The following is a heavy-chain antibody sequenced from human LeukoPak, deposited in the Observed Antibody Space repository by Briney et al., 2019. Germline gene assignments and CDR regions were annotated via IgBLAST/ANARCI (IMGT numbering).Heavy chain of an antibody. CDR3: ARDSLFDY. CDR2: ISRSSDTV. J-gene: IGHJ4*02. Sequence: PGGSLRLSCVASGFIFSDYSMNWVRQAPGKGLEWVSYISRSSDTVYYANSVKGRLTISRDNARNSLYLQMNSLRVEDTAVYYCARDSLFDYWGQGTLVTVSS. V-gene: IGHV3-48*04. CDR1: GFIFSDYS.